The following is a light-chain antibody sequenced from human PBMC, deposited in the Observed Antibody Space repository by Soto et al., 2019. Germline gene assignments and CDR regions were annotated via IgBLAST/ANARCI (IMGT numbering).Light chain of an antibody. CDR3: QQYGSSPQNT. Sequence: EIVLTQYPGTLSLSPVERATLSCRARQSVRRSYLAWYQQKPGQAPRLLIYGASSRATAIPDRFSGSGSGTDFTLTISRLEAEYFAVYYCQQYGSSPQNTFGQGTRFEI. CDR1: QSVRRSY. CDR2: GAS. V-gene: IGKV3-20*01. J-gene: IGKJ5*01.